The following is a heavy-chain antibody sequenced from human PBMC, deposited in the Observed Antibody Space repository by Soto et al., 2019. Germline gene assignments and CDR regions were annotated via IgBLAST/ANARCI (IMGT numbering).Heavy chain of an antibody. J-gene: IGHJ4*02. CDR1: GFTFSEYY. V-gene: IGHV3-11*05. D-gene: IGHD7-27*01. CDR3: AKEVSLGSTAALGY. Sequence: GGSLRLSCAVSGFTFSEYYMSWIRQAPGKGLEWVSYISSSSSYIYYADSVKGRFTISRDNSMDTLYLQMRSLRVEDTPRYYCAKEVSLGSTAALGYWGQGFLPTVSS. CDR2: ISSSSSYI.